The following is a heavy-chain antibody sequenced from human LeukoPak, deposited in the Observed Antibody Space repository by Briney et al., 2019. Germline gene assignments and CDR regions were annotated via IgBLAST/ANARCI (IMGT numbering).Heavy chain of an antibody. CDR2: ITPRGDKT. CDR3: AKHQVRSHDY. J-gene: IGHJ4*02. CDR1: GVAFSSYD. Sequence: GGSLRLSCVASGVAFSSYDMSWVRQAPGKGLEWVSAITPRGDKTWYAESMKGRFTISRDNSKNTLYLQMSSLRAEDTAIYYCAKHQVRSHDYWGLGTLVTVSS. D-gene: IGHD4-17*01. V-gene: IGHV3-23*01.